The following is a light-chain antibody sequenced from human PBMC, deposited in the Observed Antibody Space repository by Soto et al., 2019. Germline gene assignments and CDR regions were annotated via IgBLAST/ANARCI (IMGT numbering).Light chain of an antibody. CDR1: RHIIRF. J-gene: IGKJ2*01. V-gene: IGKV1-33*01. CDR3: LQYHYRPYT. Sequence: DIQMTQSPSSLSASVGDRVSITCQASRHIIRFINWFQQKPWKAPRLLIYDGSILESGVPSRFNGSGSETHFTLSINSLQPEDTATYFCLQYHYRPYTVGQGTMVEI. CDR2: DGS.